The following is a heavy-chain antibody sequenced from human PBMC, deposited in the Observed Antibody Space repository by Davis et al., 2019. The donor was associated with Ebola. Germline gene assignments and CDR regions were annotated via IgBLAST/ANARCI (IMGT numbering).Heavy chain of an antibody. CDR1: GFTFSSYS. Sequence: GESLKISCAASGFTFSSYSMNWVRQAPGKGLEWVSSISSSSSYIYYADSVKGRFTISRDNAKNSLYLQMNSLRAEDTAVYYCLATGAFDIWGQGTMVTVSS. D-gene: IGHD1-1*01. J-gene: IGHJ3*02. CDR3: LATGAFDI. V-gene: IGHV3-21*01. CDR2: ISSSSSYI.